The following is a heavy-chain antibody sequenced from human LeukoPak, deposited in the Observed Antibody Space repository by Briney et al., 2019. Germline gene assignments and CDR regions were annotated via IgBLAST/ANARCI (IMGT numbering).Heavy chain of an antibody. J-gene: IGHJ3*02. CDR2: IWYDGSNK. D-gene: IGHD2-21*02. CDR1: GLTFSSYG. CDR3: AREGRAYCGGDCSDAFDI. Sequence: GGSLTLSCAASGLTFSSYGMRWVRQPPGKGLEWVAVIWYDGSNKYYPASVKGRFTISRDNSKNTLYLQMNSLRAEDTAVYYCAREGRAYCGGDCSDAFDIWGQGTMVTVSS. V-gene: IGHV3-33*01.